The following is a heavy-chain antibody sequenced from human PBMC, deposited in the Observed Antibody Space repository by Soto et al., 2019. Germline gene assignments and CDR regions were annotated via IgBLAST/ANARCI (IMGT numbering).Heavy chain of an antibody. CDR2: LSGSGAST. Sequence: EVQLLQSGGGVVQPGGSLRLSCAASGITFSSHAMNWVRQAPGGGLEWVSSLSGSGASTYYADSVKGRFTISRDNSMNRLYLQMHVMRSGDTAIYYCVKYHHYDSSAYYGPRFDHWGQGDLVLVSS. CDR1: GITFSSHA. V-gene: IGHV3-23*01. J-gene: IGHJ4*02. D-gene: IGHD3-22*01. CDR3: VKYHHYDSSAYYGPRFDH.